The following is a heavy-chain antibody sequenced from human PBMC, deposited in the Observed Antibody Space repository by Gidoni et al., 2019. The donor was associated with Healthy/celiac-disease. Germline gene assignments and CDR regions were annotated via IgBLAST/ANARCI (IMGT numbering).Heavy chain of an antibody. CDR1: GYTFSSYA. CDR2: ISGSGGST. CDR3: AKDLADTSRVCFDY. V-gene: IGHV3-23*01. J-gene: IGHJ4*02. Sequence: EVQLLESGGGLVQPGGSRRLSCAASGYTFSSYASSWVRQAPGTGLEWVSAISGSGGSTYYADSVKGRFTISRDNSKNTLYLQMNSLRAEDTAVYYCAKDLADTSRVCFDYWGQGTLVTVSS. D-gene: IGHD2-8*01.